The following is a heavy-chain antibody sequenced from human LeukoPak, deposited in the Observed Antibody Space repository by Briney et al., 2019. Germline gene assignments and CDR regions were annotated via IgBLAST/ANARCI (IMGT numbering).Heavy chain of an antibody. CDR3: ARASYQFNYFDY. Sequence: PGGSLRLSCAASGFTFSSYAMHWVRQAPGKGLEWVAVISYDGSNKYYADSVKGRFTISRDNSKSTLYLQMNSLRAEDTAVYYCARASYQFNYFDYWGQGTLVAVSS. CDR2: ISYDGSNK. CDR1: GFTFSSYA. J-gene: IGHJ4*02. D-gene: IGHD2-2*01. V-gene: IGHV3-30-3*01.